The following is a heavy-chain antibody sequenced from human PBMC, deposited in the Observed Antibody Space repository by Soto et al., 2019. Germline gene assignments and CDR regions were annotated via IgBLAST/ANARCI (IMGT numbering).Heavy chain of an antibody. J-gene: IGHJ4*02. CDR2: IYYSGST. CDR1: GGSISSGGYY. D-gene: IGHD3-22*01. CDR3: ERATFWYYHECSGDHRCDN. V-gene: IGHV4-31*03. Sequence: LSLTCTVSGGSISSGGYYWSWIRQHTGKGLEWIGYIYYSGSTYYNPSLKSRVTISVDPSKNQFSLKLSSVTAADTAVFYRERATFWYYHECSGDHRCDNWCQGTLFTVPS.